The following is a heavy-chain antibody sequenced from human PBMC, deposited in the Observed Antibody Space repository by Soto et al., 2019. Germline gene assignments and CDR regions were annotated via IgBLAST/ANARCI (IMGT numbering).Heavy chain of an antibody. CDR2: IYWNDDK. V-gene: IGHV2-5*01. D-gene: IGHD1-1*01. J-gene: IGHJ5*02. CDR3: ANDGCAAVGTTGRCGPHWFYX. Sequence: SGPTLVDPTQTLTLTCTFSGFSLSTSGVGVGWIRHPPVKALEWLALIYWNDDKRYSPSLKSRLTITKDTSKNQVVLTMTKMDPVDTATYYCANDGCAAVGTTGRCGPHWFYXWGQVTLVTVSX. CDR1: GFSLSTSGVG.